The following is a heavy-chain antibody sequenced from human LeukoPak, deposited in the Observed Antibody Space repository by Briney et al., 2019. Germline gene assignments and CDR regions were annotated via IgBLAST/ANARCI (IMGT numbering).Heavy chain of an antibody. Sequence: GESLKISCKGSGYSFTSYWIGWVRQMPGKGLEWMGIIYPGDSDTRYSPSFQGQVTISADKSISTAYLQWSSLKASDTAMYYCARYSGYDWRGYYYYGMDVWGQGTTVTVSS. V-gene: IGHV5-51*01. CDR2: IYPGDSDT. J-gene: IGHJ6*02. CDR1: GYSFTSYW. CDR3: ARYSGYDWRGYYYYGMDV. D-gene: IGHD5-12*01.